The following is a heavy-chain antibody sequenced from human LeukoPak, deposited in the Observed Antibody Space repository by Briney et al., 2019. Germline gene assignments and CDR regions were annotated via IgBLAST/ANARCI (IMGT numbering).Heavy chain of an antibody. CDR1: GGSFNNYA. CDR2: IIPIFGTA. D-gene: IGHD4-17*01. Sequence: ASVKVSCKASGGSFNNYAITWVRQAPGQGLEWMGGIIPIFGTANYAQKFQGRVTITADKSTSTAYMELSSLRSEDTAVYYCASSPRGDYKFDYYYMDVWGKGTTVTVSS. CDR3: ASSPRGDYKFDYYYMDV. V-gene: IGHV1-69*06. J-gene: IGHJ6*03.